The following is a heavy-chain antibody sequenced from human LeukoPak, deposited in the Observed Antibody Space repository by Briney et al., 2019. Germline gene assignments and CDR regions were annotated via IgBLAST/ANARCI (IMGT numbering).Heavy chain of an antibody. D-gene: IGHD6-13*01. CDR3: ATGPIAAAGPGRFDY. CDR2: IIPIFGTA. CDR1: GGTFSSYA. Sequence: GASVKVSCKASGGTFSSYAISWVRQAPGQGLEWMGGIIPIFGTANYAQKFQGRVTMTEDTSTDTAYMELSSLRSEDTAVYYCATGPIAAAGPGRFDYWGQGTLVTVSS. V-gene: IGHV1-69*06. J-gene: IGHJ4*02.